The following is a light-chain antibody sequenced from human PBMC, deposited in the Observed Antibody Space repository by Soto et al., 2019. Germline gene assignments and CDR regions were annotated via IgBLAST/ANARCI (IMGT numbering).Light chain of an antibody. V-gene: IGLV2-23*01. Sequence: QSVLTQPASVSGSPGQSITVSCTGSRNDVGNYNLVSWYQQSPGKAPKLLIYEDSKRSSGVSNRFSGSKSGDTASLTISGLQTEDEADYYCCSYTGATTAYVFGTWTKVTVL. J-gene: IGLJ1*01. CDR2: EDS. CDR3: CSYTGATTAYV. CDR1: RNDVGNYNL.